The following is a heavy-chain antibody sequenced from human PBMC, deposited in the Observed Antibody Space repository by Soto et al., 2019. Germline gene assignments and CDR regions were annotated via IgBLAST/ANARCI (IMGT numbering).Heavy chain of an antibody. J-gene: IGHJ4*02. CDR1: GFTFSSYA. V-gene: IGHV3-30-3*01. D-gene: IGHD5-12*01. Sequence: PGGSLRLSCAASGFTFSSYAMHWVRQAPGKGLEWVAVISYDGSNKYYADSVKGRFTISRDNSKNTLYLQMNSLRAEDTAVYYCARDPVEMATNRYYFDYWGQGTLVTVSS. CDR2: ISYDGSNK. CDR3: ARDPVEMATNRYYFDY.